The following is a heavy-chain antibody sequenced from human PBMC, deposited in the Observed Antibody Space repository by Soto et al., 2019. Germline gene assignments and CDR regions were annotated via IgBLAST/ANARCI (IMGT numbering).Heavy chain of an antibody. D-gene: IGHD2-2*02. CDR1: GFTFSSYW. CDR3: ARTSYTNSRFEY. J-gene: IGHJ4*02. Sequence: GSLRLSCAASGFTFSSYWMHWVRQAPGKGLVWVSRINSDGSTTTHADSVKGRFTISRDNAKNTLYLQMNSLRAEDTAVYYCARTSYTNSRFEYWGQGTLVTVSS. V-gene: IGHV3-74*01. CDR2: INSDGSTT.